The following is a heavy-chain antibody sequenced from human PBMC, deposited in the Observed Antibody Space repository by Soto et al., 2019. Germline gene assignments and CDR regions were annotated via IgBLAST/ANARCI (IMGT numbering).Heavy chain of an antibody. Sequence: SETLSLTCSVSGASIQYGGFFWSWIRQSPGKGLEWIGHIQNSGSPYNNQSLRSRDYKSANTSMKEFSLEMTSKTAADTAMYYCARGSTTEKVDSWGQGILVT. J-gene: IGHJ4*02. CDR3: ARGSTTEKVDS. CDR1: GASIQYGGFF. V-gene: IGHV4-30-4*08. CDR2: IQNSGSP.